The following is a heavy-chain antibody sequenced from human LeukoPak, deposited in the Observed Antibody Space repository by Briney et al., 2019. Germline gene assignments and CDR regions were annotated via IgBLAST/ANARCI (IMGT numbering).Heavy chain of an antibody. CDR2: IYYSGST. Sequence: SETLSLTCTVSGGSISSYYWSWIRQPPGKGLEWIGYIYYSGSTNYNPSLKSRVTISVDMSKNQFSLKLSSVTAADTAVYYCARSVDTAMANFDYWGQGTLVTVSS. J-gene: IGHJ4*02. D-gene: IGHD5-18*01. V-gene: IGHV4-59*01. CDR1: GGSISSYY. CDR3: ARSVDTAMANFDY.